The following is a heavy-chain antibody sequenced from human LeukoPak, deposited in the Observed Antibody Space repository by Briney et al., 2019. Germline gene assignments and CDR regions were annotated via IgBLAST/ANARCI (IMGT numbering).Heavy chain of an antibody. CDR2: ISWDGDST. J-gene: IGHJ4*02. CDR1: GFTFNDYA. D-gene: IGHD3-22*01. CDR3: ATARYDSIGIFDY. V-gene: IGHV3-43D*03. Sequence: GGSLRLSCAASGFTFNDYAMHWVRQAPGKGLECVSLISWDGDSTYYADSVKGRFTISRDNNKNSLYLQMNSLRTEDTALYYCATARYDSIGIFDYGGQGTLVTVSS.